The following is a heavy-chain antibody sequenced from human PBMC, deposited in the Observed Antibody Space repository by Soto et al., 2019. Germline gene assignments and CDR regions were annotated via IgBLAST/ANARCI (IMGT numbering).Heavy chain of an antibody. CDR2: MFYGGST. CDR3: ATRPLLPGAP. D-gene: IGHD3-22*01. CDR1: GFTVSTNY. J-gene: IGHJ3*01. Sequence: EVQLVESGGGLVQPGGSLRLSCAASGFTVSTNYMTWVRQAPGKGLEWVSVMFYGGSTYYADSVKGRFTISRDNSKNTLYLQMSSLRAEDTAVYYCATRPLLPGAPWGQGTMVTVSS. V-gene: IGHV3-66*01.